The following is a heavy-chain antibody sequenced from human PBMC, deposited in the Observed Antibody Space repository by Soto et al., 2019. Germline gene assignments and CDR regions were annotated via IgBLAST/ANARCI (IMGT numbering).Heavy chain of an antibody. Sequence: VQLVESGGGVVQPGRSLSLSCAASGFTFSSCAMHWVRQAPGKGLEWVSVISYDGSNKYYADSVKGRFTISRDNSKNTLYLQMNSLRPEDTAVYYCAREDSSGYYLDYWGQGTLVTVSS. V-gene: IGHV3-30-3*01. CDR3: AREDSSGYYLDY. CDR2: ISYDGSNK. J-gene: IGHJ4*02. CDR1: GFTFSSCA. D-gene: IGHD3-22*01.